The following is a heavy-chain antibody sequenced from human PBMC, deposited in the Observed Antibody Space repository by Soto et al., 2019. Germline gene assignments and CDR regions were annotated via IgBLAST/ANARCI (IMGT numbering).Heavy chain of an antibody. CDR2: ISGTGGSK. CDR1: GFTFGYYS. V-gene: IGHV3-23*01. CDR3: ARSLGDRWNEYFFQY. D-gene: IGHD1-1*01. Sequence: EVQLLESGGHLVHPGGSLSLSCAASGFTFGYYSMSWVRRSPGRGLEWVAGISGTGGSKYHADSVAGRFAISRDNSKRTLYLQLNNLRTEDTAVYYCARSLGDRWNEYFFQYWGQGTLVTVSS. J-gene: IGHJ4*02.